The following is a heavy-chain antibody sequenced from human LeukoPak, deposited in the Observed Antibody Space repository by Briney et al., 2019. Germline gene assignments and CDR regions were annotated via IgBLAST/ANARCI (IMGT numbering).Heavy chain of an antibody. CDR2: INSDGSST. J-gene: IGHJ3*02. D-gene: IGHD4-17*01. Sequence: PGGSLRLSCAASGFTISSNYMSWVRQAPGKGLEWVSRINSDGSSTSYADSVKGRFTISRDNAKNTLYLQMNSLRAEDTAVYYCARDMTTVTTDAFDIWGQGTMVTVSS. CDR1: GFTISSNY. CDR3: ARDMTTVTTDAFDI. V-gene: IGHV3-74*01.